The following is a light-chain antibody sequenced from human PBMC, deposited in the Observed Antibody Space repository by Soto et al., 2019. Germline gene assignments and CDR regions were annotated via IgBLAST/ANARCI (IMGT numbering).Light chain of an antibody. Sequence: EIVMTQSPAMLSVSPGERATLSCRASQNVNNRLAWYQQKAGQPPRLLIYGASTRATGIPARFSGSGSGTEFTLTISSLQSEDFGTYYCQQYNNYWTFGQGTKVEI. CDR2: GAS. CDR1: QNVNNR. CDR3: QQYNNYWT. V-gene: IGKV3-15*01. J-gene: IGKJ1*01.